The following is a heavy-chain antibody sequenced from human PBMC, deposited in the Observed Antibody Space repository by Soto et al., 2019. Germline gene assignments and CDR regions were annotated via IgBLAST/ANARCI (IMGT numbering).Heavy chain of an antibody. V-gene: IGHV4-34*01. CDR2: INHSGST. CDR3: ASTQKSNWFDP. CDR1: GGSFSGYY. Sequence: SETLSLTCAVYGGSFSGYYWSWIRQPPGKGLEWIGEINHSGSTNYNPSLKSRVTISVDTSKNQFSLKLSSVTAADTAVYYCASTQKSNWFDPWGQGTLVIVSS. J-gene: IGHJ5*02.